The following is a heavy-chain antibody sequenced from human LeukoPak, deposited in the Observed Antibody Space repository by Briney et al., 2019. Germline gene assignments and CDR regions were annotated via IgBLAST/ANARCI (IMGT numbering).Heavy chain of an antibody. CDR2: IYYSGST. Sequence: PSETLSLTCTVSGGSISSYYWSWIRQPPGKGLEWIGYIYYSGSTNYNPPLESRVTISVDTSKNQFSLKLSSVTAADTAVYYCAREVAMVRGVWFDYWGQGTLVTVSS. J-gene: IGHJ4*02. D-gene: IGHD3-10*01. V-gene: IGHV4-59*01. CDR1: GGSISSYY. CDR3: AREVAMVRGVWFDY.